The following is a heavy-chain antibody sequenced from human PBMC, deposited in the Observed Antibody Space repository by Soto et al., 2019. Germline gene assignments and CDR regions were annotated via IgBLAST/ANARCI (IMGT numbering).Heavy chain of an antibody. J-gene: IGHJ6*03. V-gene: IGHV3-74*01. CDR2: INSDGSST. D-gene: IGHD6-13*01. CDR1: GFTFSSYW. Sequence: GGSLRLSCAASGFTFSSYWMHWVRQAPGKGLVWVSRINSDGSSTSYADSVKGRFTISRDNAKNTLYLQMNSLRAEDTAVYYCARGGRFSSSWQPSYYYYYYYMDVWGKGTTVTVSS. CDR3: ARGGRFSSSWQPSYYYYYYYMDV.